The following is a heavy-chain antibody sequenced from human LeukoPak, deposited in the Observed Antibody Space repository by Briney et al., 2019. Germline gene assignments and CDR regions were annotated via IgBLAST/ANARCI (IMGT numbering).Heavy chain of an antibody. J-gene: IGHJ6*02. CDR1: GFPFSSYW. V-gene: IGHV3-7*03. Sequence: AGGSLRLSCVASGFPFSSYWMTWVRQAPGKGLEWVANIKQDGSKKSYVDSVKGRFTISRDNAKNSLYLQMNSLKLEDTALYYCVKDRDFWSGLDVWGQGTMVTVS. CDR3: VKDRDFWSGLDV. D-gene: IGHD3-3*01. CDR2: IKQDGSKK.